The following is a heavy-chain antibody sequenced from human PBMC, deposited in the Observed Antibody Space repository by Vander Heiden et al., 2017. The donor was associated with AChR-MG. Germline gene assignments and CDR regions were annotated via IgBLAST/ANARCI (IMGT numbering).Heavy chain of an antibody. J-gene: IGHJ6*03. Sequence: QVQLVASGGGVVQPGRSLRLSCAASGFTFSSYGMHWVRQAPGKGLEWVAVISYDGSNKYYADSVKGRFTISRDNSKNTLYLQMNSLRAEDTAVYYCAKEGEDGYNPGGDYMDVWGKGTTVTVSS. CDR3: AKEGEDGYNPGGDYMDV. D-gene: IGHD5-12*01. CDR1: GFTFSSYG. CDR2: ISYDGSNK. V-gene: IGHV3-30*18.